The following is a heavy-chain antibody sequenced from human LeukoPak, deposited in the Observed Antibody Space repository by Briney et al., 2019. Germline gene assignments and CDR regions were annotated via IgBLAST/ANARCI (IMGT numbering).Heavy chain of an antibody. CDR2: IYYSGST. V-gene: IGHV4-59*01. J-gene: IGHJ3*02. CDR3: ARDAHISSIVGANDAFDI. CDR1: GGSISSYY. Sequence: TASETLSLTCTVSGGSISSYYWSWIRQPPGKGLEWIGYIYYSGSTNYNPSLKSRVTISVDTSKNQFSLKLSSVTAADTAVYYCARDAHISSIVGANDAFDIWGQGTMVTVSS. D-gene: IGHD1-26*01.